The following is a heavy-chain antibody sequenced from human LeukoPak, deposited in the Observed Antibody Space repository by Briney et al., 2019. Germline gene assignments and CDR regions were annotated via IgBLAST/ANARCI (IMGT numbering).Heavy chain of an antibody. D-gene: IGHD3-22*01. CDR2: IYHSGRT. V-gene: IGHV4-39*01. CDR1: GDYISSSSYY. Sequence: PSETLSLTCAVSGDYISSSSYYWGWIRQSPGTGLEWIGDIYHSGRTYYNPSLKSRVAISIDTSKNQFSLRLRSMTAADTAVFYCARRRYYDSTGYSEWGRGTLVTVSS. CDR3: ARRRYYDSTGYSE. J-gene: IGHJ1*01.